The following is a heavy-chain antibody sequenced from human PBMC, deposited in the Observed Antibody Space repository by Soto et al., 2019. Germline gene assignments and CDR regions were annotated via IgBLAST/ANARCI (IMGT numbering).Heavy chain of an antibody. CDR3: AGSKDRGERLDY. J-gene: IGHJ4*02. V-gene: IGHV4-59*01. D-gene: IGHD3-10*01. CDR2: TYYTADT. CDR1: GVSIRSYF. Sequence: QVHLQESGPGLVKPSETLSLSCTVSGVSIRSYFWSWIRQPPGKGLEWIGYTYYTADTKYSPSLESRATIAADPSKKEFSLSLSPVSAADTALDFCAGSKDRGERLDYWGQGAVVTVS.